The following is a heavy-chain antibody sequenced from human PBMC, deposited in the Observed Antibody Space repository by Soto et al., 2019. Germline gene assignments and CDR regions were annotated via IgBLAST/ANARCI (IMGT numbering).Heavy chain of an antibody. CDR3: ARVDGDYLGPDGYFDL. Sequence: QVQLQESGPGLVKPSQTLSLTCTVSGGSISSGGYYWSWIRQHQGRGLEGIGYIYYRGSTYYNPSLKSRVTISVDTSKNQYSLKLSSVTAADTAVYYCARVDGDYLGPDGYFDLWGRGTLVTVSS. CDR2: IYYRGST. D-gene: IGHD4-17*01. CDR1: GGSISSGGYY. J-gene: IGHJ2*01. V-gene: IGHV4-31*03.